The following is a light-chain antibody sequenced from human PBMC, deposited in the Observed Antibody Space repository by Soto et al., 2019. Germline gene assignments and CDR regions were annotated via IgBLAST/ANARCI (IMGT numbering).Light chain of an antibody. CDR3: QQANSFPRT. CDR1: QGISTS. CDR2: AAS. Sequence: DIQMTQSPSSMSASVGDRVTITCRASQGISTSLAWYQQIPGKAPKLLIYAASSLQSGVPSRFSGSGSGTDFTLTISSLQPEDFATYYCQQANSFPRTFGQGTKLEIK. J-gene: IGKJ2*01. V-gene: IGKV1-12*01.